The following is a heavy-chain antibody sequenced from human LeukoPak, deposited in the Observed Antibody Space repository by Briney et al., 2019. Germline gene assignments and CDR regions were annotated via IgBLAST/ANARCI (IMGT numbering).Heavy chain of an antibody. CDR2: INSDGRNT. V-gene: IGHV3-74*01. CDR1: GFTFSTYW. D-gene: IGHD6-13*01. Sequence: GGSMRLSCEASGFTFSTYWVHWVRQAPGKGLVWVSHINSDGRNTTYADSVTGRFTISRDNAKNTLYLQMNSLRAEDTAVYYCARVLAQQQGYWGQGTLVTVSS. J-gene: IGHJ4*02. CDR3: ARVLAQQQGY.